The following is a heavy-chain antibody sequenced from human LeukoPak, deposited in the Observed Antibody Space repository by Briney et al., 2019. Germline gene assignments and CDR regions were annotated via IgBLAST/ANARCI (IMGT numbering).Heavy chain of an antibody. CDR2: IRYDESAK. CDR1: GFTFSSYG. J-gene: IGHJ4*02. Sequence: PGGSLRLSCAASGFTFSSYGMHWVRQAPGKGLEWVAFIRYDESAKFYADSVRGRFAISRDNSKTTLYLQMNSLRAEDTAVYYCAKDLPAAYFDYWGQGTLVTVPS. CDR3: AKDLPAAYFDY. V-gene: IGHV3-30*02. D-gene: IGHD2-2*01.